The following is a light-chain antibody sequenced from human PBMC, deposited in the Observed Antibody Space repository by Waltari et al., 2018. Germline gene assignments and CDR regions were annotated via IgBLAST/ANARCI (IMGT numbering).Light chain of an antibody. CDR2: VNSDGSH. CDR1: SGHSSNI. Sequence: QLVLTHSPAASASLGASVKLTCTLSSGHSSNIIAWLQQQPGKGPRYLMKVNSDGSHRKGDEIPDRFSGSSSGAERYLTISSLQSEDEADYYCETGGHGTWVFGGGTKLTVL. CDR3: ETGGHGTWV. J-gene: IGLJ3*02. V-gene: IGLV4-69*01.